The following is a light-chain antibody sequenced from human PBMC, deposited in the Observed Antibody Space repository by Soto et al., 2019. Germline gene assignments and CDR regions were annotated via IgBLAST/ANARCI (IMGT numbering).Light chain of an antibody. CDR3: QQYNSYPLT. J-gene: IGKJ4*01. Sequence: DIQMTQSPSTLSASVGDRVTITCRASQTMSNWLAWYQHKPGKAPKVLIYDASTLKSGVPSRFSGTGSGTEFTLTISSLQPDDFATYYCQQYNSYPLTFGGGTKVEIK. V-gene: IGKV1-5*01. CDR2: DAS. CDR1: QTMSNW.